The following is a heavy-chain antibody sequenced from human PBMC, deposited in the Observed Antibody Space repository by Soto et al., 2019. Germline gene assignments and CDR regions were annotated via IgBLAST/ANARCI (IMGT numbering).Heavy chain of an antibody. J-gene: IGHJ3*02. V-gene: IGHV1-69*02. CDR1: GGTFSTYT. CDR3: TLGSWSAETFDI. D-gene: IGHD6-13*01. Sequence: QVQLVQSGAEVKKPGSSVKVSCKASGGTFSTYTNIWVRQAPGQGLEWMGRIIPMLNITNTAQSFQDRVTIIADKSTSTAYLELSTLRSDDTAMYFCTLGSWSAETFDIWGRGTMVTVSS. CDR2: IIPMLNIT.